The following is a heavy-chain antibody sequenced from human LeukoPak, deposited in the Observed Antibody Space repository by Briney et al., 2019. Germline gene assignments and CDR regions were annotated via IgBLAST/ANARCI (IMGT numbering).Heavy chain of an antibody. CDR3: ARHGSSWSFDY. Sequence: SETLSLTCTVSGGSISNYYWSWIRQSPGKELEWIGYIYYSGSTSYNPSLRSRVTISIDTSKNQFSLRLNSVTAADPAVYYCARHGSSWSFDYWGQGILVTVSS. D-gene: IGHD6-13*01. CDR1: GGSISNYY. CDR2: IYYSGST. J-gene: IGHJ4*02. V-gene: IGHV4-59*08.